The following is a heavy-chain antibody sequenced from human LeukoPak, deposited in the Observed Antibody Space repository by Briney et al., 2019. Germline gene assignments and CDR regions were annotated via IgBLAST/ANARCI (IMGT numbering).Heavy chain of an antibody. CDR2: INLDGSEK. D-gene: IGHD5-12*01. CDR1: GFIFSTSW. J-gene: IGHJ4*02. V-gene: IGHV3-7*01. CDR3: ARGITSGPRRYDVRNFDY. Sequence: GGSLRLSCTASGFIFSTSWMTWVRQAPGKRLEWVANINLDGSEKYYVDSVKGRFTISRDNAKNSLYLQMNSLRAEDTAVYYCARGITSGPRRYDVRNFDYWGQGTPVTVSS.